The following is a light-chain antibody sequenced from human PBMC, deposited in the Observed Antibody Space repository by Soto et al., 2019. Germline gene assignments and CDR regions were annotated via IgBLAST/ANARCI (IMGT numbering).Light chain of an antibody. CDR2: GAS. CDR3: QQYGSSPT. CDR1: QSVSSSY. V-gene: IGKV3-20*01. J-gene: IGKJ4*01. Sequence: EIVLTQXPGTLSLSPGERATLSCRASQSVSSSYLAWYQQKPGQAPRLLIYGASSRATGIPDRFSGSGSGTDFTLTISRLEPEDFAVYYCQQYGSSPTFGGGTKVEIK.